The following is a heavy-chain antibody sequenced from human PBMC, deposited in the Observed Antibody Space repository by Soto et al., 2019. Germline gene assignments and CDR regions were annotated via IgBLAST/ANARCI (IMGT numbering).Heavy chain of an antibody. CDR2: VNPNSGYT. CDR3: ARSYGYGWNDY. CDR1: GYTFTNYD. Sequence: ASVKVSCKASGYTFTNYDITWVRQAAGQGLEWVGWVNPNSGYTAYAQKFVGRVTMTRNTPSRTAYMELSSLTSGDTAVYYCARSYGYGWNDYWGQGTLVTVSS. J-gene: IGHJ4*02. V-gene: IGHV1-8*01. D-gene: IGHD5-18*01.